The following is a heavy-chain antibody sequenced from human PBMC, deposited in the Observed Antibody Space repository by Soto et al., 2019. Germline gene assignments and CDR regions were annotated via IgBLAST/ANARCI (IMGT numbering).Heavy chain of an antibody. CDR1: GFTFDDYA. Sequence: GGSLRLSCAASGFTFDDYAMHWVQQAPGKGLEWVSGISWNSGSIGYADSVKGRFTISRDNAKNSLYLQMNSLRAEDTALYYCAKDLYGSGSYYLFDYWGQGTLVTVSS. J-gene: IGHJ4*02. CDR3: AKDLYGSGSYYLFDY. V-gene: IGHV3-9*01. CDR2: ISWNSGSI. D-gene: IGHD3-10*01.